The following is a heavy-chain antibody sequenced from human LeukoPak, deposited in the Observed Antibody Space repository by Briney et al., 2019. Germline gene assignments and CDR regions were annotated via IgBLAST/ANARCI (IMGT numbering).Heavy chain of an antibody. D-gene: IGHD3-22*01. V-gene: IGHV3-23*01. CDR1: GFTFSSYA. Sequence: PGGSLRLSCAASGFTFSSYAMSWVRQAPGKGLEWVSGISASGGSTYYADSVKGRFTISRDNSKNTLHLQMNSLRAEDTAVYYCAKESSYYYDSSAYYPLDSFDIWGQGTMVTVSS. CDR2: ISASGGST. J-gene: IGHJ3*02. CDR3: AKESSYYYDSSAYYPLDSFDI.